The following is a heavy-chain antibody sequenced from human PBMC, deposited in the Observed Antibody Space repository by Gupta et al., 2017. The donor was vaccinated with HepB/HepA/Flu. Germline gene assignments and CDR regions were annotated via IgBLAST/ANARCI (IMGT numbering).Heavy chain of an antibody. V-gene: IGHV3-48*03. CDR2: SSSGGNTI. CDR1: GITFRNYE. CDR3: ARACGESSGYYYG. Sequence: EVQLVESGGGLVQPGGSLRLSCAASGITFRNYEMNWVRQAPGKGLEWVSYSSSGGNTIQYADSVKGRFTLSRDDAKNSLFLQMNSLRVEDTALYYCARACGESSGYYYGWGQGTLVTVSS. J-gene: IGHJ4*02. D-gene: IGHD3-22*01.